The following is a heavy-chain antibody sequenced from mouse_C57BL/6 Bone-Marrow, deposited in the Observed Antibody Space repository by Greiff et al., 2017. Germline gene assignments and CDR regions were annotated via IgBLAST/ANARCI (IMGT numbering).Heavy chain of an antibody. CDR2: FYPGSGSI. CDR3: ARHGRVSTTVVPFDY. J-gene: IGHJ2*01. V-gene: IGHV1-62-2*01. CDR1: GYTFTEYT. Sequence: LMESGAELAKPGASVKLSCKASGYTFTEYTIHWVKQRSGQGLEWIGWFYPGSGSIKYNEKFKDKARLTADTSASAVYMELSRLTSEDSAVYFCARHGRVSTTVVPFDYWGQGTTLTVSS. D-gene: IGHD1-1*01.